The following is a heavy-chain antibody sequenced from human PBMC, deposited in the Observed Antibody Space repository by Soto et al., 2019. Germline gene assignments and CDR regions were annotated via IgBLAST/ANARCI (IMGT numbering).Heavy chain of an antibody. CDR2: IKSKTDGGTT. J-gene: IGHJ4*02. CDR3: TTDQGYYYDSSGYSFDY. V-gene: IGHV3-15*01. D-gene: IGHD3-22*01. CDR1: GFTFSNAW. Sequence: GGSLRLSCAASGFTFSNAWMSWVRQAPGKGLEWVGRIKSKTDGGTTDYAAPVKGRFTISREDSKNTLYLQMNSLKTEDTAVYYCTTDQGYYYDSSGYSFDYWGQGTLVTVSS.